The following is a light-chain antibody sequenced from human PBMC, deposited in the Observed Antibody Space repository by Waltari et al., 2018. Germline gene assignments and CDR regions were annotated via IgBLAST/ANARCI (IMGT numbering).Light chain of an antibody. V-gene: IGKV1D-13*01. J-gene: IGKJ4*01. CDR3: QQFNNRLT. CDR2: DAS. CDR1: QGISSA. Sequence: AIQLTQSPSSLSASVGDRVTITCRASQGISSALAWYQQKPGKATKLLIYDASSLESGVPSRFSDSGSGTDFTRTISSLQPEDFATYYCQQFNNRLTFGGGTKVEIK.